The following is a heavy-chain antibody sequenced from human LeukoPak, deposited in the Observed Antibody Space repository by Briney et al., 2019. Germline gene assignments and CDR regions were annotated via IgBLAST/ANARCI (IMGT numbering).Heavy chain of an antibody. V-gene: IGHV4-61*08. D-gene: IGHD3-10*01. Sequence: SETLSLTCTVSGASVSSGGYYWSWIRQPPGKGLEWIGYIYYSGSTNYNPPLKSRVTISVDTSKNQFSLKVNSVTAADTAIYYCARRGGSGRSFDYWGQGTLVTVSS. CDR2: IYYSGST. CDR3: ARRGGSGRSFDY. J-gene: IGHJ4*02. CDR1: GASVSSGGYY.